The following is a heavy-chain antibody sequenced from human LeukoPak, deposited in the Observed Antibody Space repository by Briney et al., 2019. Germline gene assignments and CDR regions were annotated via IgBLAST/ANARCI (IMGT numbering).Heavy chain of an antibody. Sequence: PGRSLRLSCAASGFTFSSYDMHWVRQAPGKGLEWVAVISYDGSNKYYADSVKGRFTISRDNSENTLYLQMNSLRAEDTAVYYCAKAFGSSGYYFDYWGQGTLVTVSS. J-gene: IGHJ4*02. CDR3: AKAFGSSGYYFDY. CDR2: ISYDGSNK. D-gene: IGHD3-22*01. V-gene: IGHV3-30*18. CDR1: GFTFSSYD.